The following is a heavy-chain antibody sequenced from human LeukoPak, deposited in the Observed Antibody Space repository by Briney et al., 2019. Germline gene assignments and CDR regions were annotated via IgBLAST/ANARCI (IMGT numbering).Heavy chain of an antibody. V-gene: IGHV1-18*01. Sequence: ASVKVSCKASGYTFTSYGIRWVRQAPGQGLEWMGWISAYNGNTNYAQKLQGRVTMTTDTSTSTAYMELGSLRSDDTAVYYCARAVGYDYVWGSYRLDPVTYYFDYWGQGTLVTVSS. CDR1: GYTFTSYG. CDR3: ARAVGYDYVWGSYRLDPVTYYFDY. CDR2: ISAYNGNT. J-gene: IGHJ4*02. D-gene: IGHD3-16*02.